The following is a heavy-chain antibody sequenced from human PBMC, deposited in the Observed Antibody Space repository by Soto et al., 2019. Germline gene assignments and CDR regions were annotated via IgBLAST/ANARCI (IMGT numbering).Heavy chain of an antibody. D-gene: IGHD2-2*01. CDR2: IYSGGIT. CDR1: GFTFDDYG. V-gene: IGHV3-66*01. CDR3: ARGTCSSTSCFFDY. Sequence: PGGSLRLSCAASGFTFDDYGMSWVRQAPGKGLEWVSLIYSGGITYYADSVKGRFTISRDNSKNTLYLQMNGLRAEDTAVYYCARGTCSSTSCFFDYWGQGTLVTVSS. J-gene: IGHJ4*02.